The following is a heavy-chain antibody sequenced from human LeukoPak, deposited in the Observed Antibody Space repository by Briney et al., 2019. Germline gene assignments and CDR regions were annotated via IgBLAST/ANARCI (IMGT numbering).Heavy chain of an antibody. V-gene: IGHV5-10-1*01. J-gene: IGHJ5*02. Sequence: RGESLKISCKGSGYSFTSYWISWVRQMPGKGLEWMGRIDPSDSYTNYSPSFQGHVTISADKSISTAYLQWSSPRASDTAMYYCARHVIPTVTYNWFDPWGQGTLVTVSS. CDR3: ARHVIPTVTYNWFDP. CDR2: IDPSDSYT. D-gene: IGHD4-17*01. CDR1: GYSFTSYW.